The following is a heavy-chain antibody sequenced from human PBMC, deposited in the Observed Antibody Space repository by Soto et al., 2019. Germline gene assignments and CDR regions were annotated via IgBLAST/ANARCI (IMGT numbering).Heavy chain of an antibody. Sequence: ASVKVSCKASGYTFTSYGISWVRQAPGQGLEWMGWINPNSGGTNYAQKFQGWVTMTRDTSISTAYMELSRLRSDDTAVYYCARGYYMDVWGKGTTVTVSS. CDR2: INPNSGGT. CDR1: GYTFTSYG. V-gene: IGHV1-2*04. J-gene: IGHJ6*03. CDR3: ARGYYMDV.